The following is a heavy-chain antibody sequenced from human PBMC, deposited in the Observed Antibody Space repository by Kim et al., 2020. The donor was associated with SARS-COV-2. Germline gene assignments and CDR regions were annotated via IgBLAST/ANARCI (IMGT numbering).Heavy chain of an antibody. CDR1: GGTFSSYA. D-gene: IGHD6-13*01. CDR3: ARSRKSSSSWGY. J-gene: IGHJ4*02. V-gene: IGHV1-69*13. CDR2: IIPIFGTA. Sequence: SVKVSCKASGGTFSSYAISWVRQAPGQGLEWMGGIIPIFGTANYAQKFQGRVTITADESTSTAYMELSSLRSEDTAVYYCARSRKSSSSWGYWGQGTLVTVSS.